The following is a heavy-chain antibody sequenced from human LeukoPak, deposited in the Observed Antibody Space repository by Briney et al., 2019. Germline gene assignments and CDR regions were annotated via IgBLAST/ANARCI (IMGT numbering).Heavy chain of an antibody. D-gene: IGHD3-22*01. Sequence: GGSLRLSCAASGFTFSSCSMNWVRQAPGKGLEWVSSISSSSSYIYYADSVKGRFTISRDNAKNSLYLQMNSLRAEDTAVYYCARMEGRGYYDSSGYYWGQGTLVTVSS. CDR2: ISSSSSYI. V-gene: IGHV3-21*01. CDR3: ARMEGRGYYDSSGYY. J-gene: IGHJ4*02. CDR1: GFTFSSCS.